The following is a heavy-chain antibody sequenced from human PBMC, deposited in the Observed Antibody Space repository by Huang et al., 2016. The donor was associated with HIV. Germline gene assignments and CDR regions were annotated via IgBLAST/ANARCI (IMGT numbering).Heavy chain of an antibody. CDR2: IYSRGNT. Sequence: LQLQESGTGLVKSSETLSLICTVSGGSVSSSSYYWGWIRQPPGKGPEWIGSIYSRGNTYYNPPLKSRVTISVDTSKNQFSLKVNSVTAADTAVYYCARHGRVAGHYYNNMDVWGRGTTVTVSS. D-gene: IGHD6-19*01. J-gene: IGHJ6*02. CDR1: GGSVSSSSYY. V-gene: IGHV4-39*01. CDR3: ARHGRVAGHYYNNMDV.